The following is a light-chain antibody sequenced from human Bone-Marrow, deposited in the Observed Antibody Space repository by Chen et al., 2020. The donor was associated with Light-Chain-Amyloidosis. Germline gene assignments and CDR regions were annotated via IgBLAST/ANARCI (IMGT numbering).Light chain of an antibody. CDR1: DLPTKY. Sequence: SYELTQPPSVSVSPGQTARITCSGDDLPTKYAYWYQQKPGQAPVLVIHRDTERPSGISERFSGSSSGTKATLTISGVQAEEEADYQCQSADSSGTYEVIFGGGTKLTVL. CDR3: QSADSSGTYEVI. V-gene: IGLV3-25*02. CDR2: RDT. J-gene: IGLJ2*01.